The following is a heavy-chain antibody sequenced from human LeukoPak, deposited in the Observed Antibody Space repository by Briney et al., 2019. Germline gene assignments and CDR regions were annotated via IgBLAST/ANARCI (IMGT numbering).Heavy chain of an antibody. V-gene: IGHV4-4*07. CDR2: IYSSGST. CDR1: GGSFSAYY. J-gene: IGHJ4*02. D-gene: IGHD5-24*01. CDR3: AREKMAGVPLFDY. Sequence: PSETLSLTCVVYGGSFSAYYWSWIRQPAGKGLEWIGRIYSSGSTNYHPSLKSRVTMSVDTSKNQFSLKLNSVTAADTAVYFCAREKMAGVPLFDYWGQGTLVTVSS.